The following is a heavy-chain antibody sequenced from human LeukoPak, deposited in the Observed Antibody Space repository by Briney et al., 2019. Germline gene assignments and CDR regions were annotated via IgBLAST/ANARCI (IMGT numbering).Heavy chain of an antibody. J-gene: IGHJ4*02. V-gene: IGHV3-23*01. CDR2: ISGSGGST. CDR3: AKDDSVGNSGSYLGDSFDY. D-gene: IGHD1-26*01. Sequence: GGSLGLSCAASGFTFSSYAMSWVRQAPGKGLEWVSAISGSGGSTYYAESVKGRFTISRDNSKNTLYLQMNSLRAEDTAVYYCAKDDSVGNSGSYLGDSFDYWGQGTLVTVSS. CDR1: GFTFSSYA.